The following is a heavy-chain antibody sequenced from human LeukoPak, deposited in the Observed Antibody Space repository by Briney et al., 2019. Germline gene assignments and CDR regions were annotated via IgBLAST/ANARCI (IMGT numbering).Heavy chain of an antibody. Sequence: SVKVSCKASGGTFSSYAISWVRQAPGQGLEWMGGIIPIFGTANYAQKFQGRVTITWNTSISTAYMELSSLRSEDTAVYYCARGGFAYYYDSSGYSIDYWGQGTLVTVSS. CDR3: ARGGFAYYYDSSGYSIDY. CDR2: IIPIFGTA. CDR1: GGTFSSYA. V-gene: IGHV1-69*06. D-gene: IGHD3-22*01. J-gene: IGHJ4*02.